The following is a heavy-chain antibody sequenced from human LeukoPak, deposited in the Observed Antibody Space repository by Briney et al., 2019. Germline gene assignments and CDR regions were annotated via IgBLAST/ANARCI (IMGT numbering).Heavy chain of an antibody. Sequence: QPGGSLRLSCAASGFTFSSYAMSWVRQAPGKGLEWVSAISGSGGSTYYADSVKGRFTISRDNSKNTLYLQMNSLRAEDTAVYYCARSEKLWSNFDYWGQGTLVTVSS. CDR3: ARSEKLWSNFDY. J-gene: IGHJ4*02. D-gene: IGHD5-18*01. CDR1: GFTFSSYA. CDR2: ISGSGGST. V-gene: IGHV3-23*01.